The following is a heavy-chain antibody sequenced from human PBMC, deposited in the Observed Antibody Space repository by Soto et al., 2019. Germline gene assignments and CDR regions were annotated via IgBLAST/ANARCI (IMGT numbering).Heavy chain of an antibody. CDR3: TRSPVLVRGVRAFDY. D-gene: IGHD3-10*01. J-gene: IGHJ4*02. CDR1: GFTFSRYD. V-gene: IGHV3-13*01. Sequence: GGSLRLSCAASGFTFSRYDMHWVRQATGKSLEWVSAIGTAGDTYYPGSVKGRFTISRENAKNSLYLQMNSLRAGDTAVYYCTRSPVLVRGVRAFDYWGQGTLVTVSS. CDR2: IGTAGDT.